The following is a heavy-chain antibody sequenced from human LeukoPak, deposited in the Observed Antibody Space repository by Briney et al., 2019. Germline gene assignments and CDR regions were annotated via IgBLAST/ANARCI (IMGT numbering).Heavy chain of an antibody. CDR3: AKGSRGFDY. J-gene: IGHJ4*02. CDR1: GGSISSGSYY. Sequence: PSQTLSLTCAVSGGSISSGSYYWSWIRQPAGKGLEWIGRIYTSGSTNYNPSLKSRVTISVDTSKNQFSLKLSSVTAADTAVYYCAKGSRGFDYWGQGTLVTVSS. CDR2: IYTSGST. V-gene: IGHV4-61*02. D-gene: IGHD3-10*01.